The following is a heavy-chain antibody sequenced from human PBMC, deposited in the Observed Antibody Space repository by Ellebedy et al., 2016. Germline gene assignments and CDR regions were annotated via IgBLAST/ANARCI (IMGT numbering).Heavy chain of an antibody. V-gene: IGHV6-1*01. CDR3: ARRSAGRGHDS. D-gene: IGHD3-10*01. CDR2: TYYRSKWYN. J-gene: IGHJ4*02. Sequence: SQTLSLTCXISGDSVSSNSATWTWIRQSPSRGLEWLGRTYYRSKWYNEYAVSVKGRITLNPDTSKNQFSLQLNSVTPEDTAVYFCARRSAGRGHDSWGQGTLVTVSS. CDR1: GDSVSSNSAT.